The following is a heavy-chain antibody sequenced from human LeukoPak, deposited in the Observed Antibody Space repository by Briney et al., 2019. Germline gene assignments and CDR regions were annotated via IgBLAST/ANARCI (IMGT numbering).Heavy chain of an antibody. J-gene: IGHJ5*02. CDR2: MNPNSGNT. CDR1: GYTFNSYD. CDR3: ARGPLRGVRQKNWFDP. D-gene: IGHD3-10*01. Sequence: GASVKVSCKASGYTFNSYDINWVRQATGQGLEWMGWMNPNSGNTGCAQKFQGRVTITRNTSISTAYMELSSLRSEDTAVYYCARGPLRGVRQKNWFDPWGQGTLVTVSS. V-gene: IGHV1-8*03.